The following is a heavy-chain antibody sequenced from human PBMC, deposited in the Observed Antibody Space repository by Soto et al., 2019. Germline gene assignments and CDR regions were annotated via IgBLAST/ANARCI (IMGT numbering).Heavy chain of an antibody. CDR3: ARGQLDTYYYYMDV. CDR1: GYTFTSYG. CDR2: ISAYNGNT. V-gene: IGHV1-18*01. D-gene: IGHD1-1*01. J-gene: IGHJ6*03. Sequence: ASVKVSCKASGYTFTSYGISWVRQAPGQGLEWMGWISAYNGNTNYAQKLQGRVTMTTDTSTSTAYMELSRLRSDDTAVYYCARGQLDTYYYYMDVWGKGTTVTVSS.